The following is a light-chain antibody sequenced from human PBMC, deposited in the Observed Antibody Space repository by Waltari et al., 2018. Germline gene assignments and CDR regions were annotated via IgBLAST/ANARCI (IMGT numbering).Light chain of an antibody. J-gene: IGKJ2*01. CDR1: HSITTY. V-gene: IGKV1-39*01. Sequence: DIQMTHSPSSLSASVGDRVTITCRASHSITTYLNWYQQKPVKAPKLLIYAASSLQSGVPSRFSGSGSGTDFTLTISSLQPEDFATYYCQQSYVTPRTFGQGTKLDIK. CDR2: AAS. CDR3: QQSYVTPRT.